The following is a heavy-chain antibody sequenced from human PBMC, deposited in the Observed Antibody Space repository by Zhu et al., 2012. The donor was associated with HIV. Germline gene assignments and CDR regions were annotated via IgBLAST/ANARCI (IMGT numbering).Heavy chain of an antibody. J-gene: IGHJ4*02. CDR3: VKHLLGPSSSLDY. Sequence: EEQLLESGGGLLRPGRSLRLSCAAAGFTFSDYAMSWVRQAPGKGLEWVSTISGRGGSTYYADSVKGRFTISRDNSKNTLSLQLNSLRADDAAVYFCVKHLLGPSSSLDYWGQGTLVTVSS. CDR2: ISGRGGST. CDR1: GFTFSDYA. V-gene: IGHV3-23*01. D-gene: IGHD2-8*02.